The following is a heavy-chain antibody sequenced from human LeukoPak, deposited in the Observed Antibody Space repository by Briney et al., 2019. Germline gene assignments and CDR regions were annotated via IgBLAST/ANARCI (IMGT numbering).Heavy chain of an antibody. Sequence: PVGSLRLSCAASVFTVSSNYMSWVRQAPGKGLEWVSVIYSGGSTYYADSVKGRFTISRDNSKTTLYLQLNSLRAEDTALYYCATEPQGLRFHPWAQGTLVTVSS. J-gene: IGHJ5*02. CDR1: VFTVSSNY. V-gene: IGHV3-53*01. CDR3: ATEPQGLRFHP. CDR2: IYSGGST.